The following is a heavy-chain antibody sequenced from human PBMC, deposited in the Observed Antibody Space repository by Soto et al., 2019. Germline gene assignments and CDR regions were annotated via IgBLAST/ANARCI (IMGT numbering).Heavy chain of an antibody. CDR1: GYTFTTFG. D-gene: IGHD2-15*01. V-gene: IGHV1-18*01. CDR2: ISANNGNT. J-gene: IGHJ4*02. CDR3: ARSARFDIYATTPVDF. Sequence: QVRLVQSGPEVKKPGASVKVSCKASGYTFTTFGISWVRQAPGQGLEWVGWISANNGNTKHSQKFQGRVSLTTETAATPGYMGVRRVRSDDTAVYCRARSARFDIYATTPVDFWGEGTLVTVSS.